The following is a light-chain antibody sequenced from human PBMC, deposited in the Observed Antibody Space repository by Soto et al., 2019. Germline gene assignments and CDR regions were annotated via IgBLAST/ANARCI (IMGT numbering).Light chain of an antibody. CDR1: QSISSL. V-gene: IGKV1-5*03. Sequence: DIQMTQSPSTLSASVGDRVTITCRASQSISSLLAWYQQKPGKAPKLLIYEASGLESGVPSRFSGSGSGTEFTLTISSLQPDDFATYYCQQYNSPITFGQGTRLEIK. J-gene: IGKJ5*01. CDR2: EAS. CDR3: QQYNSPIT.